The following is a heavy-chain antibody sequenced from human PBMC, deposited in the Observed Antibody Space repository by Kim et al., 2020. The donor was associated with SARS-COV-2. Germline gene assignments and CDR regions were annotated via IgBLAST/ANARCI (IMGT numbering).Heavy chain of an antibody. J-gene: IGHJ3*02. D-gene: IGHD2-21*02. CDR1: GFNFSTNA. V-gene: IGHV3-33*01. Sequence: GGSLRLSCAASGFNFSTNAMHWVRQAPGKGLEWVAVIWYDGSKKYYVDSVKGRFTISRDNSKNALYLQMNSLRGEDKAVYYCAREGGYCGGDCDDAFDIWGQGTMGTVSS. CDR2: IWYDGSKK. CDR3: AREGGYCGGDCDDAFDI.